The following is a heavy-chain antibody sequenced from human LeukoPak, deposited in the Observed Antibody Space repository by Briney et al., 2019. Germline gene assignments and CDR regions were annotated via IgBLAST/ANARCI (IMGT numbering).Heavy chain of an antibody. CDR3: ATDRRELGANFWDLDY. D-gene: IGHD1-26*01. CDR1: GFTFSIYS. V-gene: IGHV3-21*01. Sequence: GGSLRLSCAASGFTFSIYSMNWVRQAPGKGLEWVSSISSSSTYIYYADSVKGRFTISRDNAKNSLYLQMNSLRAEDTAVYYCATDRRELGANFWDLDYWGQGTLVAVSS. J-gene: IGHJ4*02. CDR2: ISSSSTYI.